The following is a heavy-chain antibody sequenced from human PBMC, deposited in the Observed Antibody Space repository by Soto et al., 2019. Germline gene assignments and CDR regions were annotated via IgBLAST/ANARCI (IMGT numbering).Heavy chain of an antibody. CDR2: ISWNSGSI. J-gene: IGHJ4*02. Sequence: GGSLRLSCAASGFTFDDYAMHWVRQAPGKGLEWVSGISWNSGSIGYADSVKGRFTISRDNAKNSLYLQMNSLRAEDTALYYCASDSLAGNYWGQGTLVTVSS. CDR1: GFTFDDYA. V-gene: IGHV3-9*01. CDR3: ASDSLAGNY. D-gene: IGHD3-10*01.